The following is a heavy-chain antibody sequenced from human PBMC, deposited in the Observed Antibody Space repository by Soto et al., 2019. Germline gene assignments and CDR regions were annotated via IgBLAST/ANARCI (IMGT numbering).Heavy chain of an antibody. CDR1: GFSFSSYW. V-gene: IGHV3-74*01. D-gene: IGHD6-13*01. Sequence: TGGSLRLSCAVSGFSFSSYWMHWVRQAPGKGLEWVSRINSDGSRTYYADSVKGRFTISRDNAKNTLYLQMNSLRAEDTAVYYCARVRVGSYNWFDPWGQGTLVTVSS. J-gene: IGHJ5*02. CDR2: INSDGSRT. CDR3: ARVRVGSYNWFDP.